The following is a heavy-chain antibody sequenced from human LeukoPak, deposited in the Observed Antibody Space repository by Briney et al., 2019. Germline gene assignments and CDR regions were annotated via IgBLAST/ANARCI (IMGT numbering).Heavy chain of an antibody. J-gene: IGHJ4*02. V-gene: IGHV3-53*01. Sequence: GGSLRLSCEASGFTVSSNYMSWVRQAPGKGLEWVSVIYRDGSTYYADSVKGRFTISRDSSRNTLSLQMNSLRAEDTAVYYCAKVYGWYGEGYFDYWGQGTLVTVSS. CDR2: IYRDGST. D-gene: IGHD3-10*01. CDR1: GFTVSSNY. CDR3: AKVYGWYGEGYFDY.